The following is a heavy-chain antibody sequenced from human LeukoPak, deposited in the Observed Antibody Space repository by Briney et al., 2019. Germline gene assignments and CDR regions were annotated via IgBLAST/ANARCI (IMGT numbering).Heavy chain of an antibody. CDR1: GYTFTGYY. CDR3: AIDRTWANYFDY. J-gene: IGHJ4*02. Sequence: ASVKVSCKASGYTFTGYYMHWVRQAPGQGLEGMGWINPNSGGTNYAQKFQGRVTMTRDTSISTAYMELSRLRSDDTAVYYCAIDRTWANYFDYWGQGTLVTVSS. CDR2: INPNSGGT. V-gene: IGHV1-2*02. D-gene: IGHD7-27*01.